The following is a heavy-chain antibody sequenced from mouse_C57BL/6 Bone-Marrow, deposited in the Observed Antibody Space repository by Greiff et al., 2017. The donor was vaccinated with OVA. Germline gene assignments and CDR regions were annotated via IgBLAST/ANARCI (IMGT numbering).Heavy chain of an antibody. CDR3: ASPLYYGSSSHAMDY. CDR2: INPGSGGT. J-gene: IGHJ4*01. D-gene: IGHD1-1*01. Sequence: QVQLQQSGAELVRPGTSVKVSCKASGYAFTNYLIEWVKQRPGQGLEWIGVINPGSGGTNCNEKVKGKATLTADKSSRTAYMQLSSLTSEDSAVYVCASPLYYGSSSHAMDYWGQGTSVTVSS. CDR1: GYAFTNYL. V-gene: IGHV1-54*01.